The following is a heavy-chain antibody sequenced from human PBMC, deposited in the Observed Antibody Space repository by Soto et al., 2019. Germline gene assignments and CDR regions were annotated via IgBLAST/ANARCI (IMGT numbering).Heavy chain of an antibody. V-gene: IGHV4-59*08. J-gene: IGHJ6*02. CDR1: GGSISSYY. Sequence: PSETLSLTCTVSGGSISSYYWSWIRQPPGKGLEWIGYIYYSGSTNYNPSLKSRVTISVDTSKNQFSLKLSSVTAADTAVYYCARPGGSGSANSYYYGMDVWGQGTTVTAP. CDR3: ARPGGSGSANSYYYGMDV. CDR2: IYYSGST. D-gene: IGHD3-10*01.